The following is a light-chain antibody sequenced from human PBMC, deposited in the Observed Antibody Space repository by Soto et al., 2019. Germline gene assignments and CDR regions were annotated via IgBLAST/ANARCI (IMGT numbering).Light chain of an antibody. Sequence: DIQRTQSRSSLSASVGDRVTITCLSSQTISSYLNWYQQKPGKAPKLLIYAASSLQSGVPSRFSGSGSGTDFTLTISSLQPEDFATYYCQQSYSTPGTFGQGTKVDIK. CDR2: AAS. CDR1: QTISSY. J-gene: IGKJ1*01. CDR3: QQSYSTPGT. V-gene: IGKV1-39*01.